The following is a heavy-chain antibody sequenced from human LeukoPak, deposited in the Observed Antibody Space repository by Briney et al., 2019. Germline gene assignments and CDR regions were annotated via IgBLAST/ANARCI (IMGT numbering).Heavy chain of an antibody. Sequence: SETLSLTCTVSGGSISSHYWSWIRQPAGKGLEWIGRIYTRGSTNYNLSLKSRVTMSVDTSKNQFSLKLSSVTAADTAVYYCARDRIGYCTNGVCYTSSSSSWYWFDPWGQGTLVTVSS. V-gene: IGHV4-4*07. J-gene: IGHJ5*02. CDR3: ARDRIGYCTNGVCYTSSSSSWYWFDP. CDR2: IYTRGST. D-gene: IGHD2-8*01. CDR1: GGSISSHY.